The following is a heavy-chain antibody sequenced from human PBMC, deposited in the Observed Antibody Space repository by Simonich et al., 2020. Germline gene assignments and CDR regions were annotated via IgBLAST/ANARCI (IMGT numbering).Heavy chain of an antibody. CDR2: INSDGSST. V-gene: IGHV3-74*01. D-gene: IGHD7-27*01. J-gene: IGHJ2*01. CDR1: GFTFSSYW. CDR3: AREAGDLWYFDL. Sequence: EVQLVESGGGLVQPGGSLRLSCAASGFTFSSYWMHWVREAPGKGLVLVSRINSDGSSTSYADSVKGRFTISRDNAKNTLYLQMNSLRAEDTAVYYCAREAGDLWYFDLWGRGTLVTVSS.